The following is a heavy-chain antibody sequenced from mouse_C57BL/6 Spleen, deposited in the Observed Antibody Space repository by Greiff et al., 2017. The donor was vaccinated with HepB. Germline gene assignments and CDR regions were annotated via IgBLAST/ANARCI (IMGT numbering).Heavy chain of an antibody. Sequence: QVQLKQSGAELVKPGASVKISCKASGYAFSSYWMNWVKQRPGKGLEWIGQIYPGDGDTNYNGKFKGKATLTADKSSSTAYMQLSSLTSEDSAVYFCARGPDGYYVNFDYWGQGTTLTVSS. D-gene: IGHD2-3*01. V-gene: IGHV1-80*01. CDR2: IYPGDGDT. CDR1: GYAFSSYW. J-gene: IGHJ2*01. CDR3: ARGPDGYYVNFDY.